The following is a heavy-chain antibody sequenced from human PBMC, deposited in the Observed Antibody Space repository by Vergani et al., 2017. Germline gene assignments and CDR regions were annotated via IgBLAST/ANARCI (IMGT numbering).Heavy chain of an antibody. V-gene: IGHV4-34*01. Sequence: QVQLQQWGAGLLKPSETLSLTCAVYGGSFSGYYWSWIRQPPGKGLEWIGEINHSGSTNYNPSLKSRVTISVDTSENHFALKLSSVTAADTAVYYCARVLDTAMVYPFDYWGQGTLVTVSS. CDR3: ARVLDTAMVYPFDY. D-gene: IGHD5-18*01. J-gene: IGHJ4*02. CDR2: INHSGST. CDR1: GGSFSGYY.